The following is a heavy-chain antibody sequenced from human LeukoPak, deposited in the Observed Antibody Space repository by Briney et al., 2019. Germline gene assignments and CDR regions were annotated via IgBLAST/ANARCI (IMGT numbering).Heavy chain of an antibody. Sequence: SETLSLTGTVPGGTVSGGNYYCSWIRQSPGRGLEWTGYIHYSGSTVYNPYLKSRVAMSIDKSKNHCSLYLSSATAADTAVYYCTRTGSTGGYWGQGTLVTVSS. J-gene: IGHJ4*02. D-gene: IGHD1-7*01. V-gene: IGHV4-61*03. CDR3: TRTGSTGGY. CDR1: GGTVSGGNYY. CDR2: IHYSGST.